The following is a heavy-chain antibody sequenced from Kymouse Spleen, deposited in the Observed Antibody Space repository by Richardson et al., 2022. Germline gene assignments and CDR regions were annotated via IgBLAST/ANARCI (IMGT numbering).Heavy chain of an antibody. CDR1: GFTFSGSA. Sequence: EVQLVESGGGLVQPGGSLKLSCAASGFTFSGSAMHWVRQASGKGLEWVGRIRSKANSYATAYAASVKGRFTISRDDSKNTAYLQMNSLKTEDTAVYYCTRTYYDILTGYPLFDYWGQGTLVTVSS. D-gene: IGHD3-9*01. J-gene: IGHJ4*02. CDR2: IRSKANSYAT. CDR3: TRTYYDILTGYPLFDY. V-gene: IGHV3-73*02.